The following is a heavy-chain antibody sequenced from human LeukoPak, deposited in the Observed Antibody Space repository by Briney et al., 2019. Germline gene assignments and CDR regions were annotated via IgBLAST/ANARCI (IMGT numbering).Heavy chain of an antibody. Sequence: PGGSLRLSCAASGFTFSSYSMNWVRQAPGKGLEWVSSISSSSSYIYYADSVKGRFTISRDNAKNSLYLQMHSLRAEDTAVYYCAKDGGRSYYDFWSGYLDPDQVYYYYYMDVWGKGTTVTVSS. D-gene: IGHD3-3*01. V-gene: IGHV3-21*04. J-gene: IGHJ6*03. CDR2: ISSSSSYI. CDR1: GFTFSSYS. CDR3: AKDGGRSYYDFWSGYLDPDQVYYYYYMDV.